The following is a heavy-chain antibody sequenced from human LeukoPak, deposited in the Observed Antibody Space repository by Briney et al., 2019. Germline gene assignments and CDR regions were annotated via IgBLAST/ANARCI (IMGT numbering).Heavy chain of an antibody. CDR3: AKDRGYIVVVVAATSWFDP. CDR1: GFTFSSYA. V-gene: IGHV3-23*01. Sequence: GGSLRLSCAASGFTFSSYAMSWVRQAPGKGLEWVSAIIGSGGSTYYADSVKGRFTISRDNSKNTLYLQMNSLRAEDTAVYYCAKDRGYIVVVVAATSWFDPWGQGTLVTVSS. D-gene: IGHD2-15*01. CDR2: IIGSGGST. J-gene: IGHJ5*02.